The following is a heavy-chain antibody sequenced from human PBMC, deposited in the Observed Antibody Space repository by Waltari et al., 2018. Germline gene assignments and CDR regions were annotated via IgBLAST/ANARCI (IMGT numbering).Heavy chain of an antibody. CDR2: IYYSGST. J-gene: IGHJ3*02. CDR1: GGSISSHY. D-gene: IGHD3-22*01. V-gene: IGHV4-59*11. Sequence: QVQLQESGPGLVKPSETLSLNCTVSGGSISSHYWSWIRQPPGKGLEWIGYIYYSGSTNYNPSLKSRVTISVDTSKNQFSLKLSSVTAADTAVYYCAREKMIVVGHDAFDIWGQGTMVTVSS. CDR3: AREKMIVVGHDAFDI.